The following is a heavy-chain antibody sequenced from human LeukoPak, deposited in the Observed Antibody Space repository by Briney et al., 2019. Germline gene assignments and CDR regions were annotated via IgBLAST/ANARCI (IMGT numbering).Heavy chain of an antibody. CDR3: ASVPPKYYYYYMDV. CDR1: GGSFSGYY. CDR2: INHSGST. Sequence: SETLSLTCAVYGGSFSGYYWSWIRQPPGKGLEWIGEINHSGSTNYNPSLKSRLTISVETSKNEFSLKQNPVTAADKAVYYCASVPPKYYYYYMDVWGKGTTVTVSS. D-gene: IGHD2-2*01. V-gene: IGHV4-34*01. J-gene: IGHJ6*03.